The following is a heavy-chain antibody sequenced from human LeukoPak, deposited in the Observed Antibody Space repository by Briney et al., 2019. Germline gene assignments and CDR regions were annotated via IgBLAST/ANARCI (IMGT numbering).Heavy chain of an antibody. J-gene: IGHJ4*02. V-gene: IGHV3-9*01. Sequence: GGSLRLSCAASGFTFDDYAMRWVRQAPGKGLEWVSGISWNSGSIGYADSVKGRFTISRDNAKNSLYLQMNSLRAEDTALYYCAKSGGIYYDSSGYYYFDYWGQGTLVTVSS. CDR3: AKSGGIYYDSSGYYYFDY. D-gene: IGHD3-22*01. CDR1: GFTFDDYA. CDR2: ISWNSGSI.